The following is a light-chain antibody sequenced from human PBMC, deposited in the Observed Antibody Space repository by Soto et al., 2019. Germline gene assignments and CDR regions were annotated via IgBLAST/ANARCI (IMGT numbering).Light chain of an antibody. V-gene: IGKV3D-15*01. CDR2: DAS. CDR1: QSVSSN. CDR3: QQYNNWPYT. Sequence: EIVMTQSPATLSVSPGESATLSCRASQSVSSNLAWHQQKPGQAPRILMYDASTRATGIPDRFSGSGSGTDFTLTISRLEPEDFAVYYCQQYNNWPYTFGQGTRLEIK. J-gene: IGKJ5*01.